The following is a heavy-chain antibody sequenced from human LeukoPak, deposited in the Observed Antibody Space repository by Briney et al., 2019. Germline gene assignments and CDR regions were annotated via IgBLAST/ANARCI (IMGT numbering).Heavy chain of an antibody. J-gene: IGHJ4*02. CDR1: GGSISSSSYY. D-gene: IGHD2-15*01. CDR2: IYYSGST. Sequence: SETLSLTCTVSGGSISSSSYYWGWIRQPPGKGLEWIGSIYYSGSTYYNPSLKSRITISVDTSKNQVSLKLSSVTAADTAVYYCARRCANSRGSCYYLADYWGQGTLVTVSS. CDR3: ARRCANSRGSCYYLADY. V-gene: IGHV4-39*01.